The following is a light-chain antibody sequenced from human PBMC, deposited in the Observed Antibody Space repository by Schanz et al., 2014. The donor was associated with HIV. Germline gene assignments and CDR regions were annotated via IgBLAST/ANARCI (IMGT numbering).Light chain of an antibody. CDR1: QTVSNN. CDR2: GAS. V-gene: IGKV3-15*01. Sequence: EIVLTQSPGTLSVSPGERATLSCRASQTVSNNLAWYQQKPGQAPRLLIYGASTRVTGIPARFSGSGSGTEFTLTISSLQSEDFAVYYCQQYNDWPPITFGQGTRLEIK. J-gene: IGKJ5*01. CDR3: QQYNDWPPIT.